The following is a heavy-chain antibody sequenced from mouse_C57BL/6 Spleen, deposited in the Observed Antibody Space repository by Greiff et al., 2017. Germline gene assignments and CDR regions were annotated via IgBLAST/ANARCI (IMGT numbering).Heavy chain of an antibody. D-gene: IGHD2-3*01. V-gene: IGHV5-17*01. J-gene: IGHJ3*01. CDR2: ISSGSSTI. Sequence: EVQRVESGGGLVKPGGSLKLSCAASGFTFSDYGMHWVRQAPEKGLEWVAYISSGSSTIYYADTVKGRFTISRDNSNNTLFLQMTSLRSEDTAMYYCAKSYEDYILCAYWGQGTLGTVSA. CDR1: GFTFSDYG. CDR3: AKSYEDYILCAY.